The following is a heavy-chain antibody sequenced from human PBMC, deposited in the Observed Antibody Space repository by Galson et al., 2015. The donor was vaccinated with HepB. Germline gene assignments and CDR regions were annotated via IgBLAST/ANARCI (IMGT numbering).Heavy chain of an antibody. D-gene: IGHD3-22*01. Sequence: SLRLSCAASGFIFIDYGMHWVRQAPGKGLEWVAVISHDGSNKYYGDSVRGRFTISRDDSKDTLYLQMNSLKAEDSALYYCAKDSSSAYPHYFDYWGQGTLVTVSS. J-gene: IGHJ4*02. CDR1: GFIFIDYG. CDR3: AKDSSSAYPHYFDY. V-gene: IGHV3-30*18. CDR2: ISHDGSNK.